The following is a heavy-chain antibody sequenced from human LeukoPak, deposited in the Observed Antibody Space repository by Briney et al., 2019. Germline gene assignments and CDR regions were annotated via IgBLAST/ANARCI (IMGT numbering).Heavy chain of an antibody. CDR2: INTNTGNP. Sequence: GASVKVSCKASGYTFTSYAMNWARQAPGQGLEWMGWINTNTGNPTYAQGFTGRFVFSLDTSVSTAYLQISSLKAEDTAVYYCARTYCSSTSCLYYYYGMDVWGQGTTVTVSS. D-gene: IGHD2-2*01. CDR3: ARTYCSSTSCLYYYYGMDV. J-gene: IGHJ6*02. V-gene: IGHV7-4-1*02. CDR1: GYTFTSYA.